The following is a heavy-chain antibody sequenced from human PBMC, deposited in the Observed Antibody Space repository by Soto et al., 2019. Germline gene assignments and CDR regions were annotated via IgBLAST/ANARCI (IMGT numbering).Heavy chain of an antibody. CDR1: GGSISSGVYY. J-gene: IGHJ4*02. CDR2: IYYSGST. V-gene: IGHV4-31*03. D-gene: IGHD3-22*01. Sequence: SETLSLTCTVSGGSISSGVYYWSWIRQHPGKGLEWIGYIYYSGSTYYNPSLKSRVTISVDTSKNQFSLKLSSVTAADTAVYYCARIYGGYYYFDYWGQGTLVTVSS. CDR3: ARIYGGYYYFDY.